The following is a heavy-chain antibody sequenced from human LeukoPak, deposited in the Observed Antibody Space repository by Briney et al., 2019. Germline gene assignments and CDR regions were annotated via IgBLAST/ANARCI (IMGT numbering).Heavy chain of an antibody. J-gene: IGHJ6*04. CDR1: GFTFSSYA. Sequence: GGSLTLSCAASGFTFSSYAMSWVRQAPGRGLEWVSAFSGSGGSTSYADSVKSQFTISRDNSKNTLYLQMNSLRAEDTAVYYCAKSSCSGGSCYYYYYGMDVWGKGTTVTVSS. CDR2: FSGSGGST. D-gene: IGHD2-15*01. V-gene: IGHV3-23*01. CDR3: AKSSCSGGSCYYYYYGMDV.